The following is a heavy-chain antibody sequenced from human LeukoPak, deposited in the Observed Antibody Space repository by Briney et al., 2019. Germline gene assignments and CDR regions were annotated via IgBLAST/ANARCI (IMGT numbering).Heavy chain of an antibody. CDR3: ARVNYYGSGSCTPNFDY. CDR2: ISAYNGNT. D-gene: IGHD3-10*01. CDR1: GYTFTSYG. Sequence: ASVKVSCKASGYTFTSYGISWVRQAPGQGLEWMGWISAYNGNTNYAQKLQGRVTMTTDTSTSTAYMELRSLRSDDTAVYYRARVNYYGSGSCTPNFDYWGQGTLVTVSS. V-gene: IGHV1-18*04. J-gene: IGHJ4*02.